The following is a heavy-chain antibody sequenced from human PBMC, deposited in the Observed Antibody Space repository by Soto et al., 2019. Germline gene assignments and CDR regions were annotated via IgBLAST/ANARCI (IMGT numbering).Heavy chain of an antibody. Sequence: ASVKVSCKASGYTFTSYGISWVRQAPGQGFEWMGWISAYNGNTNYAQKLQGRVTMTTDTSTSTAYMELRSLRSDDTAVYYCAREMGYCSSTSCYDFDYWGQGTLVTVSS. CDR1: GYTFTSYG. CDR2: ISAYNGNT. D-gene: IGHD2-2*01. CDR3: AREMGYCSSTSCYDFDY. V-gene: IGHV1-18*01. J-gene: IGHJ4*02.